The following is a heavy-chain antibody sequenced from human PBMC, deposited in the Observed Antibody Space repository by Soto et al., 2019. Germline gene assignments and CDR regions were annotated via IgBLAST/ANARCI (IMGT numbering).Heavy chain of an antibody. D-gene: IGHD3-16*01. Sequence: QVQLVESGGRVVQPGRSLRLSCAASGFTFNKYGMQWVRQAPGKGLEWVAVISYDGSTKYYVDSVKGRFTISRDDSKNTLYLQMNSLRAEDTAVYYCAKGGLWGAYYFDYWGQGTLVTVSS. CDR2: ISYDGSTK. V-gene: IGHV3-30*18. CDR3: AKGGLWGAYYFDY. CDR1: GFTFNKYG. J-gene: IGHJ4*02.